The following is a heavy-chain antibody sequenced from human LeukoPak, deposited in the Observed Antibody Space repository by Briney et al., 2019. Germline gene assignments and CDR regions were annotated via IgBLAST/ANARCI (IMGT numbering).Heavy chain of an antibody. CDR2: MNPNTDKT. CDR3: ARGRPGLASAGIYDF. Sequence: ASVKVSCKASGYTFTRSDIYWVRQATGQGLEWMGWMNPNTDKTGFARNFQGRVTMTKNISISTAYMEVTSLTYEDTAIYYCARGRPGLASAGIYDFWGQGTLITVSS. CDR1: GYTFTRSD. V-gene: IGHV1-8*01. J-gene: IGHJ4*02. D-gene: IGHD6-13*01.